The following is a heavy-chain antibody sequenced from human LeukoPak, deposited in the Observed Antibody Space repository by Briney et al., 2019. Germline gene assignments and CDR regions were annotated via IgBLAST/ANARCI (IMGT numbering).Heavy chain of an antibody. CDR3: AKGYSYGPSKYYFDY. CDR2: ISGDGGST. V-gene: IGHV3-43*02. D-gene: IGHD5-18*01. CDR1: GFTFDDYA. J-gene: IGHJ4*02. Sequence: GGSLRLSCAASGFTFDDYAMHWVRQAPGKGLEWVSLISGDGGSTYYADSVKGRFTISRDNSKNTLYLQMNSLRAEDTAVYYCAKGYSYGPSKYYFDYWGQGTLVTVSS.